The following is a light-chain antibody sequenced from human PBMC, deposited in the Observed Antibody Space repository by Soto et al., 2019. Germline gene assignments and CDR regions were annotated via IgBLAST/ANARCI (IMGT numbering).Light chain of an antibody. CDR2: EVS. CDR1: SNDVGGYNY. J-gene: IGLJ1*01. V-gene: IGLV2-14*01. Sequence: QSVLTQPASASGSPGQSVTISCTGTSNDVGGYNYVSWYQQHPGKAPKLIIFEVSNRPSGVSHRFSGSKSGNTASLTSSGLHDEDAADYYGSSVTSNSTFVFGSGTKLTVL. CDR3: SSVTSNSTFV.